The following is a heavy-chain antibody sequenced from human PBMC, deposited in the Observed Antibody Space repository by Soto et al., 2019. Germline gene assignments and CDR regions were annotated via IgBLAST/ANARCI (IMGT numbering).Heavy chain of an antibody. CDR2: IYSGGST. D-gene: IGHD3-22*01. Sequence: EVQLVESGGGLIQPGGSLRLSCAASGFTVSSNYMSWVRQAPGKGLEGGSGIYSGGSTYYADSVKGRFTISRDNSKNTLYLQMNSLRADDTAVYYCARDRVESGYPEYFQHWGQGTLVTVSS. CDR3: ARDRVESGYPEYFQH. J-gene: IGHJ1*01. CDR1: GFTVSSNY. V-gene: IGHV3-53*01.